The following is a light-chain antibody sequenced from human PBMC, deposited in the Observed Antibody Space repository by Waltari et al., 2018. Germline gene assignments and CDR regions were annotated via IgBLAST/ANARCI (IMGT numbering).Light chain of an antibody. CDR1: QSVLYRSKNKTY. CDR2: WAS. CDR3: QQYYSTPPT. Sequence: DIVMTQSQDSLAVSLGERATINRKSSQSVLYRSKNKTYVAWYQQKPGQPPKLLIYWASTRESGVPDRFSGSGSGTDFTLTISSLQAEDVAVYYCQQYYSTPPTFGQGTKVEIK. V-gene: IGKV4-1*01. J-gene: IGKJ1*01.